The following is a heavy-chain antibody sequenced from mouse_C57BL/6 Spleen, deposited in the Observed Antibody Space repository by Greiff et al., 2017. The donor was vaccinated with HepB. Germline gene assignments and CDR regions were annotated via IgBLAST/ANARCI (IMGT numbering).Heavy chain of an antibody. V-gene: IGHV6-3*01. J-gene: IGHJ1*03. CDR3: TGPLLLRPSWYFDV. D-gene: IGHD1-1*01. CDR2: IRLKSDNYAT. CDR1: GFTFSNYW. Sequence: EVNLVESGGGLVQPGGSMKLSCVASGFTFSNYWMNWVRQSPEKGLEWVAQIRLKSDNYATHYAESVKGRFTISRDDSKSSVYLQMNNLRAEDTGMYYCTGPLLLRPSWYFDVWGTGTTVTVSS.